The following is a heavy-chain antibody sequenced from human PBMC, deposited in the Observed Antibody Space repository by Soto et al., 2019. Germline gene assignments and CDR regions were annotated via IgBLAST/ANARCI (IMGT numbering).Heavy chain of an antibody. Sequence: GGSLRLSCSRSGFIFSSYAIHWVRQAPGKGLESVSFISISGRRTHYADSVKGRFTISRDNAKNSLFMQMNSLRVDDMAVYYCARDRGRYYLDYWGQGTQVTDSS. CDR2: ISISGRRT. V-gene: IGHV3-64*04. CDR3: ARDRGRYYLDY. D-gene: IGHD3-16*02. J-gene: IGHJ4*02. CDR1: GFIFSSYA.